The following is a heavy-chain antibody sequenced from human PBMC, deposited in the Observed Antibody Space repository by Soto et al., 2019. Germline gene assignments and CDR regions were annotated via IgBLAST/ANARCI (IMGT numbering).Heavy chain of an antibody. CDR3: ANEIRPNDY. Sequence: EVQLLDSGGGLVQPGGSLRLSCAASGLPFSSHAMSWVRQAPGKGLEWVSSISISGGNTYYADSVRGRFTISRDNSKNTLYLHMNSLTAEVTAIYYCANEIRPNDYWGQGTLVTVSS. CDR2: ISISGGNT. V-gene: IGHV3-23*01. D-gene: IGHD4-17*01. CDR1: GLPFSSHA. J-gene: IGHJ4*02.